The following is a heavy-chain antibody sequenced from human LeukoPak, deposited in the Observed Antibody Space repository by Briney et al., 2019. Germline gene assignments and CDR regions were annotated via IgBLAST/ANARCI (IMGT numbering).Heavy chain of an antibody. CDR1: GFTFSSYG. CDR3: ARANGMDV. CDR2: ISSTSSTI. J-gene: IGHJ6*02. V-gene: IGHV3-48*02. Sequence: PGGSLRLSCAVSGFTFSSYGLNWVRQAPGKGLEWLSYISSTSSTIYYADSVRGRFTISRDNAKKSLYLQTNSLRDEDTAVYYCARANGMDVWGQGTTVTVSS.